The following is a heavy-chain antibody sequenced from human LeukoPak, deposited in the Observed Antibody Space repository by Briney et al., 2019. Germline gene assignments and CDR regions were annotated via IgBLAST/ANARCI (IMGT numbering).Heavy chain of an antibody. CDR3: ARAVFPPSTHSSGWYTGDY. V-gene: IGHV1-2*02. Sequence: ASVKVSCKASGYTFTGDYMHWVRQAPGQGLEWMGWINPNSGGTNYAQKFQGRVTMTRDTSISTAYMELSRLRSDDTAVYYCARAVFPPSTHSSGWYTGDYWGQGTLVTVSS. CDR2: INPNSGGT. CDR1: GYTFTGDY. D-gene: IGHD6-19*01. J-gene: IGHJ4*02.